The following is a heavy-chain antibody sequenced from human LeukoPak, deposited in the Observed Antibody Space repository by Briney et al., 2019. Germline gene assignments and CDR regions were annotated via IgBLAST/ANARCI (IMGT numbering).Heavy chain of an antibody. Sequence: GGSLRLSCAASGFTFSSYGMHWVRQAPGKGLEWVAVIWYDGSNKYYADSVKGRFTISRDNSKNTLYLQMNSLRAEDTAVYYCASSGTSVRGATENWGQGTLVTVSS. J-gene: IGHJ4*02. V-gene: IGHV3-33*01. CDR2: IWYDGSNK. D-gene: IGHD3-10*01. CDR1: GFTFSSYG. CDR3: ASSGTSVRGATEN.